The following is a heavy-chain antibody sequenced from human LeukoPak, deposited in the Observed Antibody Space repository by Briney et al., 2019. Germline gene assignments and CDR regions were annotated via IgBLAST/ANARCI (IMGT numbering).Heavy chain of an antibody. Sequence: GGSLRLSCAASGFTFSSYSMNWVRQAPGKGLEWVSYISSSSSTIYYADSVKGRFTISRDNAKNSLYLQMNTLRAEDTAVYYCAKDSGDYFSIQNYFDCWGQGTLVTVSS. D-gene: IGHD3-22*01. J-gene: IGHJ4*02. CDR2: ISSSSSTI. CDR1: GFTFSSYS. V-gene: IGHV3-48*01. CDR3: AKDSGDYFSIQNYFDC.